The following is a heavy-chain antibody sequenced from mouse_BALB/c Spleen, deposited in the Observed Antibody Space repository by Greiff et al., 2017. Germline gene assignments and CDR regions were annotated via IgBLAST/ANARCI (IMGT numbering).Heavy chain of an antibody. CDR3: ARSPFDY. Sequence: QVHVKQPGAELVKPGASVKLSCKASGYTFTSYWMHWVKQRPGQGLEWIGEINPSNGRTNYNEKFKSKATLTVDKSSSTAYMQLSSLTSEDSAVYYCARSPFDYWGQGTTLTVSS. V-gene: IGHV1S81*02. J-gene: IGHJ2*01. CDR1: GYTFTSYW. CDR2: INPSNGRT.